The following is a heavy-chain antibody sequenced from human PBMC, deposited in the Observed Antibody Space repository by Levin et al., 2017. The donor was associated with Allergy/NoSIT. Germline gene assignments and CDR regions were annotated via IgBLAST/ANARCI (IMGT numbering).Heavy chain of an antibody. CDR2: ISWNSGSI. J-gene: IGHJ4*02. V-gene: IGHV3-9*01. CDR1: GFTFDDYA. Sequence: SLKISCAASGFTFDDYAMHWVRQAPGKGLEWVSGISWNSGSIGYADSVKGRFTISRDNAKNSLYLQMNSLRAEDTALYYCAKGPGGGWGQGTLVTVSS. CDR3: AKGPGGG. D-gene: IGHD2-15*01.